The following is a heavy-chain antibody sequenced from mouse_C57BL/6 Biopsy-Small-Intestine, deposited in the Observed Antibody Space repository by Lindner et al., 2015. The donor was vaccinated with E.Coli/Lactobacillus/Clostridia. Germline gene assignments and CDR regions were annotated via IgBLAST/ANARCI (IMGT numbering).Heavy chain of an antibody. CDR2: INPNIGVS. Sequence: VQLQESGPELVKPGASVKMSCKASEYTFTDYNIHWVKQSHGKSLGWIGYINPNIGVSIYNQKFKGKATLTVNRSSNTAYMELRSLTSDDSAVYFCARRRVSSANTEGFAYWGQGTLVTVSA. J-gene: IGHJ3*01. D-gene: IGHD6-1*01. CDR3: ARRRVSSANTEGFAY. CDR1: EYTFTDYN. V-gene: IGHV1-22*01.